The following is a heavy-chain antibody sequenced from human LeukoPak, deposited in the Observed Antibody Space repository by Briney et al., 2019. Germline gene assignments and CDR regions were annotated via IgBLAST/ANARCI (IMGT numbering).Heavy chain of an antibody. V-gene: IGHV3-21*01. CDR2: IGRSGDYI. J-gene: IGHJ3*01. D-gene: IGHD2-2*02. Sequence: GGSLRLSCAASGFTFSSYTMNWVRQAPGKGLEWVSSIGRSGDYIYYADSVRGRFTLSRDNAKSSLYLQMHSLGAEDTAVYYCASEYCTSTSCSTLGPDDAFDFWGQGTMVTVSS. CDR1: GFTFSSYT. CDR3: ASEYCTSTSCSTLGPDDAFDF.